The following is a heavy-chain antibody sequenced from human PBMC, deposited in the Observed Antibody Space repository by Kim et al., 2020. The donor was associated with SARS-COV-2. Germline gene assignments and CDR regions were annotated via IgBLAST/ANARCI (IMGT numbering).Heavy chain of an antibody. Sequence: YHDYAFSVKSRIPINPDPSKNQFSLQLNSVTPEDTALYFCARTTATMFDFWGQGTLVTVSS. CDR3: ARTTATMFDF. CDR2: YH. V-gene: IGHV6-1*01. J-gene: IGHJ4*02. D-gene: IGHD5-12*01.